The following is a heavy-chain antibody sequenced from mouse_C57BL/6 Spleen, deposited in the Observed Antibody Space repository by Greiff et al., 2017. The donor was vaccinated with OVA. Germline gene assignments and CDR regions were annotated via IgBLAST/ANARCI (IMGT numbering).Heavy chain of an antibody. CDR1: GFTFTSYC. CDR3: ARGMDYEDYAMDY. V-gene: IGHV1-58*01. CDR2: IYIGNGYT. D-gene: IGHD2-4*01. J-gene: IGHJ4*01. Sequence: EVKLMQSGAELVRPGSSVKMSCKTSGFTFTSYCINWVKQRPGQGLEWIGYIYIGNGYTEYNEKFKDKATLTADKSSSTAYMQLSSLTSEDSAVYYCARGMDYEDYAMDYWGQGTSVTVSS.